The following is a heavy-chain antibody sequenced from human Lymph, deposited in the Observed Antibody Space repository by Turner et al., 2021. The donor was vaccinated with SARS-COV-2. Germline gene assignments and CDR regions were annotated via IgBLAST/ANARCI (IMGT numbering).Heavy chain of an antibody. Sequence: QVQLVESGGDVVQPGRSLRLSCAASGFTFSTYVMPWVRQAPGKGLEWVALISYDGSNEYYADSVKGRFTISRDNSKNTVYLHMNSLRTEDTAMYYCARGHGGNYYYGMDVWGQGTTVTVSS. J-gene: IGHJ6*02. CDR3: ARGHGGNYYYGMDV. V-gene: IGHV3-30*04. CDR2: ISYDGSNE. D-gene: IGHD2-15*01. CDR1: GFTFSTYV.